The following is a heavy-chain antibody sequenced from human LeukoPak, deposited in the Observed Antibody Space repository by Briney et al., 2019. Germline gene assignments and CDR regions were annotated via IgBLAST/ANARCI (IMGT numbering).Heavy chain of an antibody. CDR2: IYYSGST. CDR3: ARCDVGYAVDY. D-gene: IGHD5-12*01. V-gene: IGHV4-39*01. CDR1: GGSISSSSYY. Sequence: SGTLSLTCTVSGGSISSSSYYWGWIRQPPGKGLEWIGSIYYSGSTYYNPSLKSRVTISVDTSKNQFSLKLSSVTAADTAVYYCARCDVGYAVDYWGQGTLVTVSS. J-gene: IGHJ4*02.